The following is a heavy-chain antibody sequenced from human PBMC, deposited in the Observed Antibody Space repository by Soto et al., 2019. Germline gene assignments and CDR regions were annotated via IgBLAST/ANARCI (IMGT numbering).Heavy chain of an antibody. CDR2: IYHSGST. V-gene: IGHV4-38-2*01. CDR3: ASLYGSGSYYNVPTPPFDY. CDR1: GGSISGSGYY. D-gene: IGHD3-10*01. J-gene: IGHJ4*02. Sequence: PSETLSLTCAVSGGSISGSGYYWGWIRQPPGKGLEWIGSIYHSGSTYYNPSLKSRVTISVDTSKNQFSLKLSSVTAADTAVYYCASLYGSGSYYNVPTPPFDYWGQGTLVTVSS.